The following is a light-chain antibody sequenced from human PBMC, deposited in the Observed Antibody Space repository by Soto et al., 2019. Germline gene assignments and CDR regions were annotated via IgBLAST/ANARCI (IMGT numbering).Light chain of an antibody. CDR1: QSINMW. V-gene: IGKV1-5*03. CDR3: QQYSSYPHT. Sequence: DIQMTQSPCTLSASVGDRVTITCRASQSINMWLAWYQQKPGKAPKLLIYKASFLESGVPSRLSGSGSGTDFTLTIRSLQPDDSATYYCQQYSSYPHTFGQGTKLAIK. J-gene: IGKJ2*01. CDR2: KAS.